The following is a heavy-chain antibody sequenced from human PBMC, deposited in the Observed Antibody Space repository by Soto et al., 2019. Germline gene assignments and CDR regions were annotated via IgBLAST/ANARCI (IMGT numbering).Heavy chain of an antibody. CDR3: ARQSSTTWYGNAFDI. D-gene: IGHD6-13*01. Sequence: EVQLVQSGAEVKKPGESLKISCTGSGYNFASNWIGRVRQMPGKGLEWMGIIYPGDSDSRYSPSFPGQVTISADKSISTAYLQWSSLRASDTAMYYCARQSSTTWYGNAFDIWGQGTMVTVSS. J-gene: IGHJ3*02. CDR1: GYNFASNW. V-gene: IGHV5-51*01. CDR2: IYPGDSDS.